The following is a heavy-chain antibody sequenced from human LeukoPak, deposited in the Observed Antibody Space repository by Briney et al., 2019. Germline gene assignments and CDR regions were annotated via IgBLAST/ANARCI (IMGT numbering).Heavy chain of an antibody. CDR2: IHTGGTT. D-gene: IGHD3-10*01. CDR3: ARVWFGYFFQ. CDR1: GFDISYNY. J-gene: IGHJ4*02. Sequence: GGSLRLSCVASGFDISYNYVGWVRQAPGKGLEWVSVIHTGGTTHYADAMKGRFTISKDNSNNTVYLQMNSVRVEDTAVYYCARVWFGYFFQWGQGALVTVSS. V-gene: IGHV3-53*01.